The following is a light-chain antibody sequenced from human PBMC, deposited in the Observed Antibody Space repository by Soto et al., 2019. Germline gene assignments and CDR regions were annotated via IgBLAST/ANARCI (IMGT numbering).Light chain of an antibody. V-gene: IGKV1-5*01. J-gene: IGKJ1*01. CDR1: QSISSW. CDR2: DAS. Sequence: DIQMTQSPSTLSATAGDRVTITCRASQSISSWLAWYQHKPGKAPKLLIYDASNLDSGVPSRFSGSGSGTEFTLTINSLQPDDFATYYCQQYHIYSGTFGQGTKVDI. CDR3: QQYHIYSGT.